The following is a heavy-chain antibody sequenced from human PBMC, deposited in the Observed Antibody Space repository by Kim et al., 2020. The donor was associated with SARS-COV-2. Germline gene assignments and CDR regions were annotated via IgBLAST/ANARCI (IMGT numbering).Heavy chain of an antibody. CDR3: ARGGDSSSPDY. Sequence: SETLSLTCAVYGGSFSGYYWSWIRQPPGKGLEWIGEINHSGSTNYNPSLKSRVTISVDTSKNQFSLKLSSVTAADTAVYYCARGGDSSSPDYWGQGTLVTVSS. CDR2: INHSGST. V-gene: IGHV4-34*01. D-gene: IGHD6-13*01. CDR1: GGSFSGYY. J-gene: IGHJ4*02.